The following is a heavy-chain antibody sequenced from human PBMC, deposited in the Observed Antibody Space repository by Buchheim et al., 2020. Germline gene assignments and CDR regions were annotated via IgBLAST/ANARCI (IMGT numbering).Heavy chain of an antibody. V-gene: IGHV4-30-4*01. D-gene: IGHD3-22*01. CDR2: IYYSGST. CDR1: GDSISSSSYY. CDR3: ARGNMCYYDSSGYYQCAFDI. J-gene: IGHJ3*02. Sequence: QLQLQESGPGLVKPSETLSLTCTVSGDSISSSSYYWSWIRQPPGKGLEWIGYIYYSGSTYYNPSLKSRVTISVDTSKNQFSLKLSSVTAADTAVYYCARGNMCYYDSSGYYQCAFDIWGQGT.